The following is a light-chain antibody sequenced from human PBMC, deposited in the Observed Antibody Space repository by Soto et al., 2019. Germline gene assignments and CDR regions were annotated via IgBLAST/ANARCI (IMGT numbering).Light chain of an antibody. CDR1: QSVSSN. V-gene: IGKV3-15*01. J-gene: IGKJ4*01. Sequence: EIVMTQSPATLSVSPGERATLSCRASQSVSSNLARYQQKPGQAPRLLIYGASTRATGIPARFSGSGSGTEFTLTISSLQSEDFAVYYCQQYNNCPPLTFGGGTKVDIK. CDR3: QQYNNCPPLT. CDR2: GAS.